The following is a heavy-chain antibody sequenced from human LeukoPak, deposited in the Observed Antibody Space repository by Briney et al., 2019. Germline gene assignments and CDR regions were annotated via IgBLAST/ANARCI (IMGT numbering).Heavy chain of an antibody. J-gene: IGHJ5*02. D-gene: IGHD1-14*01. CDR2: IYYSGST. V-gene: IGHV4-59*01. CDR3: ASSTAEDMGFDP. CDR1: GGSISSYS. Sequence: SETLSLTCTVSGGSISSYSWSWIRQPPGKGLEGIGYIYYSGSTNYNPSLKSRVTISVDTSKNQFSLKLSSVTAADTAVYYCASSTAEDMGFDPWGQGTLVTVSS.